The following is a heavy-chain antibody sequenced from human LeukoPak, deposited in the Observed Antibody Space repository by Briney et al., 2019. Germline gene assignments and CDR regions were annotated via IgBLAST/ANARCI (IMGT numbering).Heavy chain of an antibody. CDR3: ARGIYGATAMDQAFDY. D-gene: IGHD5-18*01. J-gene: IGHJ4*02. V-gene: IGHV3-11*01. Sequence: GGSLRLSCAASGFTFSDYYMSWIRQAPGKGLEWVSYISSSGSTIYYADSVKGRFTISRDNAKNPLYLQMNSLRAEDTAVYYCARGIYGATAMDQAFDYWGQGTLVTVSS. CDR2: ISSSGSTI. CDR1: GFTFSDYY.